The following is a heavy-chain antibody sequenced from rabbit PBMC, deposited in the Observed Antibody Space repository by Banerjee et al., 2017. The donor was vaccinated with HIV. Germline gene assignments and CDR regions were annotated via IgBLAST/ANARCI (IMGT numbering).Heavy chain of an antibody. CDR1: GVSFSVSSY. Sequence: QSLEESGGDLVKPGASLTLTCMSSGVSFSVSSYMCWVRQAPGKGLEWIACIESGSSGFTYFASWAIGRFTFSKTSSTTVTLQMTSLTAADTATYFCARDLPDIVGWNFGWWGPGTLVTVS. D-gene: IGHD4-1*01. CDR3: ARDLPDIVGWNFGW. CDR2: IESGSSGFT. V-gene: IGHV1S40*01. J-gene: IGHJ4*01.